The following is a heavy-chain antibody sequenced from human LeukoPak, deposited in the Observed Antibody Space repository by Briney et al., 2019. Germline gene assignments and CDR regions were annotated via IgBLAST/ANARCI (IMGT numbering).Heavy chain of an antibody. D-gene: IGHD4-23*01. Sequence: GESLKISCRGSGYSFTTYWIGWVRQMPGKGLEWMAIIYPGDSDTRYSPSFQGQVTISADKSISTAYLQWSSLKASDTAMYYCARQYYGDNSGFDYWGQGTPVTVSS. CDR1: GYSFTTYW. V-gene: IGHV5-51*01. CDR3: ARQYYGDNSGFDY. J-gene: IGHJ4*02. CDR2: IYPGDSDT.